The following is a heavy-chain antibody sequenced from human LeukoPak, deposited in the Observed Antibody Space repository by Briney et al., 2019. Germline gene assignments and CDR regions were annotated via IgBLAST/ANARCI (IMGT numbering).Heavy chain of an antibody. CDR3: ARDVRYGDYAGWFDP. Sequence: GGSLRLSCAASGFTFRDYSMNWVRQAPGKGPECVSYISPTSSNIFYVDSVEGRFTISRDNAENSLYLQMNSLRAEDTAVHYCARDVRYGDYAGWFDPWGQGTLVTVSS. D-gene: IGHD4-17*01. CDR1: GFTFRDYS. CDR2: ISPTSSNI. V-gene: IGHV3-48*04. J-gene: IGHJ5*02.